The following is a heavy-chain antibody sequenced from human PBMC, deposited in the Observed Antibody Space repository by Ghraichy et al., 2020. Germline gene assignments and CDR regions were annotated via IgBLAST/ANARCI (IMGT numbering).Heavy chain of an antibody. Sequence: GGSLRLSCTTSGFIFTNYWMAWVRQAPGRGPEWVAHIKQDGLEKYYVDSVKGRFSISRDAAKNSLYLQMNSLRAEDTALYYCARDVSGHLHYFGQGTLVTVSS. J-gene: IGHJ4*02. CDR1: GFIFTNYW. CDR3: ARDVSGHLHY. D-gene: IGHD1-26*01. V-gene: IGHV3-7*03. CDR2: IKQDGLEK.